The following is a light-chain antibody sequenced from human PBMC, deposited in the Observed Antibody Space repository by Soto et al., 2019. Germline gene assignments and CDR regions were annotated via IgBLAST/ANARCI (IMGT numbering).Light chain of an antibody. CDR2: KAS. Sequence: DIQITLSPSILSASVGDRVTITCRASQSIGNWLAWYQHKPGKAPKLLIYKASSLESGVPLRFSGSGSGTEFTLTISSLQPEDVATYYCQMYNCAPLTFGGGGNVDTK. CDR1: QSIGNW. CDR3: QMYNCAPLT. V-gene: IGKV1-5*03. J-gene: IGKJ4*01.